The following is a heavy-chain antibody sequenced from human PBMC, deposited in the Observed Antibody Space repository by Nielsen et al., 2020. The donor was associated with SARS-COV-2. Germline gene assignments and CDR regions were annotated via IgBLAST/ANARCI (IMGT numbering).Heavy chain of an antibody. D-gene: IGHD2-21*02. V-gene: IGHV3-23*01. CDR3: ARVPIVGVTAIRPAPFDF. J-gene: IGHJ4*02. Sequence: GGSLRLSCAASGFAFSSYAMNWVRQTPGKGLEWVSAIAGSGGTTYYADSVQGRFTTSRDNSRDTLYLQMNSLRGEDTAVYYCARVPIVGVTAIRPAPFDFWGQGTLVTVSS. CDR2: IAGSGGTT. CDR1: GFAFSSYA.